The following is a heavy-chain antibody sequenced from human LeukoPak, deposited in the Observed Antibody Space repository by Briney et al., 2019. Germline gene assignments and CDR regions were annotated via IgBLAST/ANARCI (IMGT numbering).Heavy chain of an antibody. CDR3: ARAILTPSGYVWHFDL. Sequence: TSQTLSLTCTVSGGSISSGGYYWSWLRQHPGKGLEWIGYNSYYNLVLKSRVTISVDTSKNQFSLKLSSVTAADTAVYYCARAILTPSGYVWHFDLWGRGTLVTVSS. J-gene: IGHJ2*01. CDR1: GGSISSGGYY. CDR2: NS. D-gene: IGHD3-3*01. V-gene: IGHV4-31*03.